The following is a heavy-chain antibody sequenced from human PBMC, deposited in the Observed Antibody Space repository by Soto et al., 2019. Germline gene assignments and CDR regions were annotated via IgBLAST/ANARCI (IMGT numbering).Heavy chain of an antibody. CDR2: VNPKSGGT. CDR1: GYSFTDYH. J-gene: IGHJ6*02. Sequence: QVQLVQSGAEVKKPGASVRVSCKASGYSFTDYHIHWVRQAPGQGLEWLGRVNPKSGGTSTAQKFQGGVTMTRDRYISTVYMELPRLRSDVTAVYFCARGQSTDCYNGVCSFFYNHEMDGWGQGTTVTVSS. CDR3: ARGQSTDCYNGVCSFFYNHEMDG. D-gene: IGHD2-8*01. V-gene: IGHV1-2*06.